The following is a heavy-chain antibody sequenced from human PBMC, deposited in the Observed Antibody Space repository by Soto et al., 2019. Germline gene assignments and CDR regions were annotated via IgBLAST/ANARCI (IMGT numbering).Heavy chain of an antibody. CDR1: GFTCCLYG. J-gene: IGHJ4*02. CDR3: ATMGLWGKLTDI. D-gene: IGHD7-27*01. Sequence: XGSMRLSYAASGFTCCLYGGVWVRQAPGKGLEWVANLKRDGSEKYFLESVKGRFTMSRDNAKNSFYLHMNNMRAEDTAVYFCATMGLWGKLTDIWGQGTSVTLSS. CDR2: LKRDGSEK. V-gene: IGHV3-7*01.